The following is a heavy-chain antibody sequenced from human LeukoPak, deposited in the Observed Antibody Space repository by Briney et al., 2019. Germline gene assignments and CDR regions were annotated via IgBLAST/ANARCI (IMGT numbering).Heavy chain of an antibody. J-gene: IGHJ4*02. CDR3: ARGTIAAPGTEY. D-gene: IGHD6-13*01. CDR1: GFTFSGYW. V-gene: IGHV3-7*01. Sequence: QTGGSLRLSCAASGFTFSGYWMHWVRQAPGKGLEWEANLKQDGSEKHFADSVKGRFTISRDNAENSLYLQMNSLRAEDTAMYYCARGTIAAPGTEYWGQGTLVTVSS. CDR2: LKQDGSEK.